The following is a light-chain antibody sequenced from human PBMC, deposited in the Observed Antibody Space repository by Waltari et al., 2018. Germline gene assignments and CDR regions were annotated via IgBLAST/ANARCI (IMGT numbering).Light chain of an antibody. Sequence: EIVLTQSPATLSLSPGERATLSCRASLSVYNYLAWYQQKPGQAPRLLIYDASKRATGIPARFSGSGFGTDFTVTISSLEPEDSAVYYCQQRSNWPLTFGGGTKVEIK. CDR2: DAS. CDR1: LSVYNY. J-gene: IGKJ4*01. V-gene: IGKV3-11*01. CDR3: QQRSNWPLT.